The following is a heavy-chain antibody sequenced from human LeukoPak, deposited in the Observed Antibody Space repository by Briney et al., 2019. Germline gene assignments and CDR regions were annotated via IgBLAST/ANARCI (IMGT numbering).Heavy chain of an antibody. J-gene: IGHJ4*02. CDR2: IYYSGST. V-gene: IGHV4-59*08. Sequence: SETLSLTCTVSGGSISSYYWSWIRQPPGKGLEWIGYIYYSGSTNYNPSLKSRVTISVDTSKNQFSLKLSSVTAADTAVYYCAWLEGDYFDYWGQGTLVTVSS. CDR3: AWLEGDYFDY. D-gene: IGHD3-3*01. CDR1: GGSISSYY.